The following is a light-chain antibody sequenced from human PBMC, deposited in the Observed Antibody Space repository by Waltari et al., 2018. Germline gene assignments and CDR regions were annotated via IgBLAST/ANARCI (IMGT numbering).Light chain of an antibody. CDR2: EVS. Sequence: QSALTQPASVSGSPGQSITISCSGTDSDVGAYDFVSWYQQHPGKAPHLIIYEVSNRPSVSSNRCSASQSGNTSSLTISVLQAEDEADYYCSSYTTSSAPGVFGTGTRVTVL. CDR1: DSDVGAYDF. CDR3: SSYTTSSAPGV. J-gene: IGLJ1*01. V-gene: IGLV2-14*01.